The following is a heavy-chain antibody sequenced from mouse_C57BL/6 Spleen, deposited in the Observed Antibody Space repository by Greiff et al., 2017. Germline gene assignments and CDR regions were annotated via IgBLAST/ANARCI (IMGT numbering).Heavy chain of an antibody. J-gene: IGHJ3*01. CDR2: INPNNGGT. Sequence: DVQLQESGPELVKPGASVKIPCKASGYTFTDYNMDWVKQSHGKSLEWIGDINPNNGGTIYNQKFKGKATLTVDKSSSTAYMALRSLTSEDTAVYYCASYDYDAWFAYWGQGTLVTVSA. D-gene: IGHD2-4*01. CDR3: ASYDYDAWFAY. CDR1: GYTFTDYN. V-gene: IGHV1-18*01.